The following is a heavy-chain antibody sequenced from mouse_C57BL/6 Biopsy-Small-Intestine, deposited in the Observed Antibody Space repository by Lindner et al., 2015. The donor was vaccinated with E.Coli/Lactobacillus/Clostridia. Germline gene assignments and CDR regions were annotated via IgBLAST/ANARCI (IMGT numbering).Heavy chain of an antibody. CDR2: INPYNGGT. V-gene: IGHV1-19*01. Sequence: VQLQESGPVLVKPGASVKMSCKASGYTFTDYYMNWVKQSHGKSLEWIGVINPYNGGTSYNQKFKDKATLTVDKSSNTAYMELNSLTSEDSAVYYCARGSNYVNWFFDVWDTGTTVTVSS. D-gene: IGHD2-5*01. CDR1: GYTFTDYY. CDR3: ARGSNYVNWFFDV. J-gene: IGHJ1*03.